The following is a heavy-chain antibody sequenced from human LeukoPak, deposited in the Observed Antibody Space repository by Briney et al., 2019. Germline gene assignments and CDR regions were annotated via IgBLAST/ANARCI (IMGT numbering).Heavy chain of an antibody. CDR1: GYTFTGYY. J-gene: IGHJ6*02. CDR2: IIPIFGTA. D-gene: IGHD3-22*01. CDR3: ARAETEEYYYDSSGYYLGLADLPYYYYGMDV. Sequence: GASVKVSCKASGYTFTGYYMHWVRQAPGQGLEWMGGIIPIFGTANYAQKFQGRVTITADESTSTAYMELSSLRSEDTAVYYCARAETEEYYYDSSGYYLGLADLPYYYYGMDVWGQGTTVTVSS. V-gene: IGHV1-69*13.